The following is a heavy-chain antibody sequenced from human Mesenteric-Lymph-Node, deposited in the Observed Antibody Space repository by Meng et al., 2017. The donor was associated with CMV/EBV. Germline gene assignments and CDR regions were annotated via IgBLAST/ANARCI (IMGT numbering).Heavy chain of an antibody. Sequence: GWSFSVYFWSWLRQPPGKGLEWVAEINHNGITNYNPSLKSRVIISVDTSKNQISLKLSSVTAADTAVYYCARGYGMSFSTSRGYLDHWGQGTVVTVSS. D-gene: IGHD3-10*01. V-gene: IGHV4-34*01. CDR1: GWSFSVYF. J-gene: IGHJ4*02. CDR2: INHNGIT. CDR3: ARGYGMSFSTSRGYLDH.